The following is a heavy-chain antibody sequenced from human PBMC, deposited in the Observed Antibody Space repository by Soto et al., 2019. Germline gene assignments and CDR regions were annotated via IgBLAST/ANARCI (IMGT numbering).Heavy chain of an antibody. D-gene: IGHD3-22*01. CDR2: IIPILGIA. J-gene: IGHJ4*02. CDR3: ARDAPTHYYDSSGHSGKFDY. V-gene: IGHV1-69*04. CDR1: GGTFSSYT. Sequence: GASVKVSCKASGGTFSSYTISWVRQAPGQGLEWMGRIIPILGIANYAQKFQGRVTITADKSTSTAYMELSSLRSEDTAVYYCARDAPTHYYDSSGHSGKFDYWGQGTLVTVSS.